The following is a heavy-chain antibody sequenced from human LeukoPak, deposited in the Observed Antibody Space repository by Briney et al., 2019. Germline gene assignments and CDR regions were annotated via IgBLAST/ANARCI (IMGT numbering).Heavy chain of an antibody. D-gene: IGHD6-19*01. V-gene: IGHV4-39*01. CDR2: IYYSGST. J-gene: IGHJ6*02. Sequence: SETLSLTCTVSGGSISSSSYYWGWIRQPPGKGLEWIGSIYYSGSTYYNPSLKSRVTVSVDTSKNQFSLKLSSVTAADTAVYYCARHIAVAGHYYYGMDVWGQGTTVTVSS. CDR1: GGSISSSSYY. CDR3: ARHIAVAGHYYYGMDV.